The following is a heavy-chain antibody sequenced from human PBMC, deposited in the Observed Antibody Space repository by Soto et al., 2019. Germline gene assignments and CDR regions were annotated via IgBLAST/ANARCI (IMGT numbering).Heavy chain of an antibody. CDR3: AREGGSYSIIGYYYYGMDV. V-gene: IGHV1-2*04. Sequence: ASVKVSCKASGYTFTGYYMHWVLQAPGQGLEWMGWINPNSGGTNYAQKFQGWVTMTRDTSISTAYMELSRLRSDDTAVYYCAREGGSYSIIGYYYYGMDVWGQGTTVTVS. J-gene: IGHJ6*02. CDR1: GYTFTGYY. D-gene: IGHD1-26*01. CDR2: INPNSGGT.